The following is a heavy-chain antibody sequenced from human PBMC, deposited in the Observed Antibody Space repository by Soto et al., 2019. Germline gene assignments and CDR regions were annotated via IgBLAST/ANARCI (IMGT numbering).Heavy chain of an antibody. J-gene: IGHJ5*02. CDR2: ISSSGTTI. CDR3: ARQQSAYSYGHGGWFDP. Sequence: GGSLRLSCAASGFTFSDYYMTWIRQAPGKGLEWVSSISSSGTTIYYADSVKGRFTISRDNAKKSLYLQMSSLRAEDTAVYYCARQQSAYSYGHGGWFDPWGQGILVTVSS. CDR1: GFTFSDYY. V-gene: IGHV3-11*01. D-gene: IGHD5-18*01.